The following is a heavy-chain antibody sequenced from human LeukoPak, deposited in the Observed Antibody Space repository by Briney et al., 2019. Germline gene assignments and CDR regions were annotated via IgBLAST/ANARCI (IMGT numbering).Heavy chain of an antibody. D-gene: IGHD3-16*01. CDR1: GGSISGGGYY. J-gene: IGHJ5*02. V-gene: IGHV4-31*03. CDR2: IYYSGST. Sequence: SETLSLTCTVSGGSISGGGYYWSWIRQHPGKGLEWIGYIYYSGSTYYNPSLKSRVTISVDTSKNQFSLKLSSVTAADTAVYYCARIRTLSVGAARVDPWGQGTLVTVSS. CDR3: ARIRTLSVGAARVDP.